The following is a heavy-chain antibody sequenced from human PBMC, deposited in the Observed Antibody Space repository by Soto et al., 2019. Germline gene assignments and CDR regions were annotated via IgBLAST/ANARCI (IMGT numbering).Heavy chain of an antibody. CDR1: GYTFTSYA. D-gene: IGHD2-15*01. V-gene: IGHV1-3*01. CDR3: ARVPGCSGGSCYSSLFDY. Sequence: ASVKVSCKASGYTFTSYAMHWVRQASGQRLEWMGWINAGNGNTKYSQKFQGRVTITRDTSASTAYMELSSLRSEDTAVYYCARVPGCSGGSCYSSLFDYWGQGTQVTVSS. CDR2: INAGNGNT. J-gene: IGHJ4*02.